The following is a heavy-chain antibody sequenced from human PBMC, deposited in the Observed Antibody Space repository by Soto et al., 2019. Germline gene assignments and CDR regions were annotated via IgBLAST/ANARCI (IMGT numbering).Heavy chain of an antibody. CDR3: ARHPRIPMTQSGAFDI. Sequence: GGSLRLSCAASGFTFSSYSMNWVRQAPGKGLEWVSYISSSSSTIYYADSVKGRFTISRDNAKNSLYLQMNSLRAEDTAVYYCARHPRIPMTQSGAFDIWGQGTMVTVSS. D-gene: IGHD3-3*01. V-gene: IGHV3-48*01. CDR2: ISSSSSTI. CDR1: GFTFSSYS. J-gene: IGHJ3*02.